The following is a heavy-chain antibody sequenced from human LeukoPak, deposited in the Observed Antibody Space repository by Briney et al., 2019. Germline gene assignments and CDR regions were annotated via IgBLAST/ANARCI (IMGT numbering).Heavy chain of an antibody. CDR3: ARHGEGSLRYYFDY. J-gene: IGHJ4*02. CDR1: GDSITNSY. CDR2: IYYSGST. V-gene: IGHV4-59*08. Sequence: PSETLSLTCTVSGDSITNSYWSWVRQPPGKALEWIGYIYYSGSTNYNPSLKSRVTISVDTSKNQFSLKLSSVTAADTAVYYCARHGEGSLRYYFDYWGQGTLVTVSS. D-gene: IGHD4-17*01.